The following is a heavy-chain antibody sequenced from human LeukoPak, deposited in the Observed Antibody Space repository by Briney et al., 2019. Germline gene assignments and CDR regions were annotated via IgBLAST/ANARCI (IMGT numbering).Heavy chain of an antibody. CDR1: GYPFTSYG. J-gene: IGHJ6*02. Sequence: GASVKVSCKASGYPFTSYGISWVRQAPGQGLEWMGWISAYNGNTNYAQKLQGRVTMTTDTSTSTAYMELGSLRSDDTGVYYCARDAYSSSWYYGWLGYYYYGMDVWGQGTTVTVSS. CDR2: ISAYNGNT. D-gene: IGHD6-13*01. CDR3: ARDAYSSSWYYGWLGYYYYGMDV. V-gene: IGHV1-18*01.